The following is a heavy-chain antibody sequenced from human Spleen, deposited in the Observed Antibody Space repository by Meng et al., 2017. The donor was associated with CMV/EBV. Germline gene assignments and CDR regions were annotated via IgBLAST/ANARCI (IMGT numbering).Heavy chain of an antibody. Sequence: CAASGFTFSNAWMSWVRQAPGKGLEWVGRIKSKTDGGTTDYAAPVKGRFTISRDDSKNTLYLQMNSLKTEDTAVYYCTTDLGKWELPYWGQGTLVTVSS. D-gene: IGHD1-26*01. CDR3: TTDLGKWELPY. J-gene: IGHJ4*02. V-gene: IGHV3-15*01. CDR1: GFTFSNAW. CDR2: IKSKTDGGTT.